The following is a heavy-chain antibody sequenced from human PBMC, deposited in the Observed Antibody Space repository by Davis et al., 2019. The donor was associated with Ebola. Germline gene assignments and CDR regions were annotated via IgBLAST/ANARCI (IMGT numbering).Heavy chain of an antibody. Sequence: GESLKISCAASGFNFSNFDMHWVRQAPGKGLECVVLMWFDASNRFYADSVKGRFTISRDISKNTLYLQMNSLRPEDTAVYYCARDRGILRLVGDYYFDNWGQGTLVTVSS. CDR2: MWFDASNR. J-gene: IGHJ4*02. V-gene: IGHV3-30*02. CDR3: ARDRGILRLVGDYYFDN. CDR1: GFNFSNFD. D-gene: IGHD3-10*01.